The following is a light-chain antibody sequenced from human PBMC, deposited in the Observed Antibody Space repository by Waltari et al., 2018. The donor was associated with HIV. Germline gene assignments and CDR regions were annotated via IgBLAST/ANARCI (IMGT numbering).Light chain of an antibody. J-gene: IGLJ3*02. V-gene: IGLV1-44*01. CDR2: YNN. CDR1: SSNIGRNT. Sequence: QSVLTQPPSASGTPGQRVTISCSGSSSNIGRNTVNWYQQLPGTSPKLLIYYNNQRPSGVPDRFSVSKSGTSASLAISGLQSEDEADYYCAAWDDSLMGVFGGGTRLTVL. CDR3: AAWDDSLMGV.